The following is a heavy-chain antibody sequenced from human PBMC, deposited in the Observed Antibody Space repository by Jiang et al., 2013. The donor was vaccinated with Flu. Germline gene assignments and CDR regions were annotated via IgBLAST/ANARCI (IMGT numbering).Heavy chain of an antibody. CDR2: ISDSGTA. D-gene: IGHD6-19*01. Sequence: SGPGLVKPSETLSLTCTVSGGSIRNDYRNWAWIRQSPGEGLEWTGTISDSGTAYYNPSLKSRVTISIDTSKNQFSLNLSSVTAADTAVYFCARQGIAVAGYGYFDSWGQGSLVTVSS. CDR3: ARQGIAVAGYGYFDS. J-gene: IGHJ4*02. CDR1: GGSIRNDYRN. V-gene: IGHV4-39*07.